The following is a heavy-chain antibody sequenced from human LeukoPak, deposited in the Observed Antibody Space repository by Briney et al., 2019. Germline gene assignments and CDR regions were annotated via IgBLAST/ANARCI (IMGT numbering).Heavy chain of an antibody. J-gene: IGHJ4*02. D-gene: IGHD6-19*01. CDR2: IYHSGST. CDR3: ASNSGWYSDY. Sequence: PSGTLSLTCAVSGGSISSNNWWNWVRQPPGNGLEWIGEIYHSGSTNFNPSLKSRVTISVDKSKNQFSLRLSSVTAADTAMYYCASNSGWYSDYWGQGTLVTVSS. CDR1: GGSISSNNW. V-gene: IGHV4-4*02.